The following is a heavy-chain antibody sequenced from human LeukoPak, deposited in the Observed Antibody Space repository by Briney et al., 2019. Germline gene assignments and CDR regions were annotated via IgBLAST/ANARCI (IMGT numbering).Heavy chain of an antibody. CDR2: MSPNSGDT. CDR3: ARGPPNWGYDY. CDR1: GYTFTSYD. D-gene: IGHD7-27*01. J-gene: IGHJ4*02. V-gene: IGHV1-8*01. Sequence: ASVKVSCKASGYTFTSYDFNWVRQATGQRPEWMGWMSPNSGDTGYAQKFPDRVTMTRNTSISTAYMELSSLRSDDTAVNYCARGPPNWGYDYWGPGTLVTVSS.